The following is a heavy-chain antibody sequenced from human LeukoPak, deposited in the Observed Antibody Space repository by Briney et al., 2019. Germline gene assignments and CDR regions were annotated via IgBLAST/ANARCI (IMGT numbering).Heavy chain of an antibody. CDR3: ASDRIEVDAFDI. D-gene: IGHD2-15*01. CDR2: IYYSGST. Sequence: PSETLSLTCTVSGGSISSYYWNWIRQPPGKGLEWIGYIYYSGSTNYNPSLKSRVTISVDTSKNQFSLKLSSVTAADTAVYYCASDRIEVDAFDIWGQGTMVTVSS. CDR1: GGSISSYY. J-gene: IGHJ3*02. V-gene: IGHV4-59*01.